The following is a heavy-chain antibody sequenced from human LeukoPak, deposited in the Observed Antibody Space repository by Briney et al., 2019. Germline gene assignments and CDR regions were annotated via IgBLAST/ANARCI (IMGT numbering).Heavy chain of an antibody. Sequence: GGSLRLSCAASGSTFSSYSMNWVRQAPGKGLEWVSAISGSGGSTYYADSVKGRFTISRDNSKNTLYLQMNSLRAEDTAVYYCAKVNYDILTGYFALGWFDPWGQGTLVTVSS. CDR3: AKVNYDILTGYFALGWFDP. J-gene: IGHJ5*02. CDR2: ISGSGGST. D-gene: IGHD3-9*01. V-gene: IGHV3-23*01. CDR1: GSTFSSYS.